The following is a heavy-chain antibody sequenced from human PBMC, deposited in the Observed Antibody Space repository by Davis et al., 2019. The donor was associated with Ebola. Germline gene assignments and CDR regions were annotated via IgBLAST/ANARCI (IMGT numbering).Heavy chain of an antibody. D-gene: IGHD4-11*01. J-gene: IGHJ4*02. CDR3: ARGHNYAHEY. V-gene: IGHV1-2*05. CDR1: GYTFPDHN. CDR2: VILKSGAT. Sequence: SVKVSCQASGYTFPDHNIHWMRQAPGQGLEWLGRVILKSGATNYAQKFQGRVTMTRATSISTVYMELSSLRYDDTDDYYCARGHNYAHEYWGQGTLVTVSS.